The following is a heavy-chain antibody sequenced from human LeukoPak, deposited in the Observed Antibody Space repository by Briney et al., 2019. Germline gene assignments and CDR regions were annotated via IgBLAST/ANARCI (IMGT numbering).Heavy chain of an antibody. V-gene: IGHV5-51*01. J-gene: IGHJ4*02. Sequence: GESLQISCKGSGYSCTSYWIGWVRQRPGKGLEWMAIIYPGDSDTRYSPSFQGQVTISADKSISTAYLQWSSLRASDTAMYYCATWGISGTTDYFDYWGQGTLVTVSS. D-gene: IGHD1-7*01. CDR3: ATWGISGTTDYFDY. CDR1: GYSCTSYW. CDR2: IYPGDSDT.